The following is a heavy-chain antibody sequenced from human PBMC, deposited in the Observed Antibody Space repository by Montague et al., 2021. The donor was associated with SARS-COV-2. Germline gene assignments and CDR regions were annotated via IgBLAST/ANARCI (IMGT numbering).Heavy chain of an antibody. CDR1: GGSISSSSYY. CDR3: ARVGRQQLVRLSGMDV. J-gene: IGHJ6*02. Sequence: SETLSLTCTVSGGSISSSSYYWGWIRQPPGQGLEWIGSHYYSGSTYYNPSLKSRVTISVDTSKNQLSLKLSSVTAADTAVYYCARVGRQQLVRLSGMDVWGQGTTVTVSS. D-gene: IGHD6-13*01. CDR2: HYYSGST. V-gene: IGHV4-39*07.